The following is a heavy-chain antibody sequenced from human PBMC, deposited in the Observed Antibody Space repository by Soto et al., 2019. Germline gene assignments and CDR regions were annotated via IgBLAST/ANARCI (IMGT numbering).Heavy chain of an antibody. D-gene: IGHD2-2*01. V-gene: IGHV4-59*01. CDR3: AREGCSSTSCYPPYYYYGMDV. CDR1: CGSISSYY. J-gene: IGHJ6*02. CDR2: IYYSGST. Sequence: PSATLSLTGTFSCGSISSYYWSWIRQAPGKGLEWIGYIYYSGSTNYNPSLKSRVTISVDTSKNQFSLKLSSVTAADTAVYYCAREGCSSTSCYPPYYYYGMDVWGQGTTVTVSS.